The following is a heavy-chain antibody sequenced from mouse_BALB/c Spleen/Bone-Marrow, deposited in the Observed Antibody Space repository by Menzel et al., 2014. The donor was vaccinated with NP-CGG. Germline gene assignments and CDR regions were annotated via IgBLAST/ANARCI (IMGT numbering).Heavy chain of an antibody. V-gene: IGHV10-1*02. CDR2: IRSKSNNYAT. CDR1: GFTFNTYA. CDR3: VRQFITTANYAMDY. Sequence: DVMLVESGGGLVQPKGSLKLSCAASGFTFNTYAMNWVRQAPGKGLEWVARIRSKSNNYATYYADSVKDRFTISRDDSQSMLYPQMDNLKTEDTAMYYCVRQFITTANYAMDYWGQGTSVTVSS. D-gene: IGHD1-2*01. J-gene: IGHJ4*01.